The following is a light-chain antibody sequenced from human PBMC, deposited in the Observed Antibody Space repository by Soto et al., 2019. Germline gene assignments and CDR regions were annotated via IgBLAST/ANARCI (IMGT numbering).Light chain of an antibody. V-gene: IGKV1-39*01. CDR3: QQSYSAPRT. J-gene: IGKJ1*01. CDR2: AAS. CDR1: QSVSTY. Sequence: DIHMTQSPSSLSASVGDRVTISCRASQSVSTYLNWFQQKPGKAPNLLIYAASSLQSGVPSRFSGSGSETDFTLTISSLQPEDFATYYCQQSYSAPRTFGQGTKVEMK.